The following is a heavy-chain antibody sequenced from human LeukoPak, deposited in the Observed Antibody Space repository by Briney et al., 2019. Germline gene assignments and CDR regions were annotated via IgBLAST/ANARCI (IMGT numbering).Heavy chain of an antibody. CDR1: GYTFTSYG. J-gene: IGHJ3*02. D-gene: IGHD3-22*01. Sequence: ASVKVSCKASGYTFTSYGISWVRQAPGQGLEWMGWISAYNGNTNYAQKLQGRVTMTTDTSTSTAYMELRSLRSDDTAVYYCASSVYYYDSSGYWGPDAFDIWGQGTMVTVSS. V-gene: IGHV1-18*01. CDR3: ASSVYYYDSSGYWGPDAFDI. CDR2: ISAYNGNT.